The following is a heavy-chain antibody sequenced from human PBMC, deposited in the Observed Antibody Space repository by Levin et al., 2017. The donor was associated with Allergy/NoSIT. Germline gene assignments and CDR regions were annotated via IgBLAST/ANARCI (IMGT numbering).Heavy chain of an antibody. CDR1: GGSFSGYY. V-gene: IGHV4-34*01. D-gene: IGHD4-23*01. CDR2: IKHVGNT. Sequence: SETLSLTCAVYGGSFSGYYWSWIRQPPGKGLEWIGEIKHVGNTNYNPSLVSRVTISADTSRNQFSLKLTSVTAADTAVYYCARGLRWPTHEDYWSQGTLVTVSS. J-gene: IGHJ4*02. CDR3: ARGLRWPTHEDY.